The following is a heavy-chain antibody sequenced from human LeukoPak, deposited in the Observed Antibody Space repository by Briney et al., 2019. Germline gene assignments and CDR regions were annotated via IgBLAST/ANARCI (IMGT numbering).Heavy chain of an antibody. D-gene: IGHD3-3*01. V-gene: IGHV1-8*01. CDR1: GYTFTSYD. CDR3: ARGGDEYDFWSGYYTYYYYGMDV. J-gene: IGHJ6*02. CDR2: MNPNSGNT. Sequence: ASVKVSCKASGYTFTSYDINWVRLATGQGLEWMGWMNPNSGNTGYAQKFQGRVTMTRNTSISTAYMELSSLRSEDTAVYYCARGGDEYDFWSGYYTYYYYGMDVWGQGTTVTVSS.